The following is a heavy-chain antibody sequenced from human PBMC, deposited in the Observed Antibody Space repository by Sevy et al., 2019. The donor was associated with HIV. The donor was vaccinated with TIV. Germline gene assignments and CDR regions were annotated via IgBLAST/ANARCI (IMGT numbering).Heavy chain of an antibody. V-gene: IGHV3-7*01. CDR3: ARVTGIAAAFDY. CDR2: IRQDGSEK. J-gene: IGHJ4*02. D-gene: IGHD6-13*01. CDR1: GFTFSSYW. Sequence: GGSLRLSCAASGFTFSSYWMSWVRLVPGKGLEWVANIRQDGSEKYYVDSVKGRFTISRDNVKNSIHLQMNGLRAEDTAIYYCARVTGIAAAFDYWGQGTLVTVSS.